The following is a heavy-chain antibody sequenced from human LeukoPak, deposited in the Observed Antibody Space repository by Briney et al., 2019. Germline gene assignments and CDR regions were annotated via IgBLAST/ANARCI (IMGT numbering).Heavy chain of an antibody. V-gene: IGHV3-74*01. CDR1: GFTFSRYR. CDR3: TRVGYIDEGIDY. Sequence: GGSLRLSCAASGFTFSRYRMHWVRQAPGKGLVWVSRINRDGSSTNYADSVKGRFTISRDNAKNTVDLQTDSLRAEDTAIYYCTRVGYIDEGIDYWGQGTLVTVSS. J-gene: IGHJ4*02. CDR2: INRDGSST. D-gene: IGHD5-24*01.